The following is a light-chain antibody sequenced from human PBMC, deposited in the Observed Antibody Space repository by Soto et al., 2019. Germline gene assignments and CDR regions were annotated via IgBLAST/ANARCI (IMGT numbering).Light chain of an antibody. Sequence: DIQITQSPSSLSASVGDKVTITCRASQSIAAHLNWYQHKPGRPPRLLIFSSSILQEGVPSRFSGSGSNTYFTLTIDSLLPEDFATYYCQHSSMFPPDTFGQGTRLE. CDR1: QSIAAH. CDR3: QHSSMFPPDT. CDR2: SSS. V-gene: IGKV1-39*01. J-gene: IGKJ2*01.